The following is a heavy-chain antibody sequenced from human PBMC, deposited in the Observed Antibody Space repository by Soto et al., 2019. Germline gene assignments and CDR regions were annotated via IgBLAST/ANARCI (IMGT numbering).Heavy chain of an antibody. CDR1: GFNVNSDY. Sequence: QPGGSLRLSCAASGFNVNSDYMNWVRQTPGKGLEWVASIYSGETTYYADSVRGRFTISSDKSKNTLYFQLSSLRIEDTAVYYCTRDGRGLGRLSLFEYWGQGVLLTVSS. CDR3: TRDGRGLGRLSLFEY. J-gene: IGHJ4*02. CDR2: IYSGETT. D-gene: IGHD2-21*02. V-gene: IGHV3-53*01.